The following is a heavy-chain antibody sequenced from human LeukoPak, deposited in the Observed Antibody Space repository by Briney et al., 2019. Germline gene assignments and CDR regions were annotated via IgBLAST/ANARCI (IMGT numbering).Heavy chain of an antibody. Sequence: SETLSLTCTVSGGSISSSSYYWGWIRQPPGKGLEWIGSIYYSGSTYYNPSLKSRVTISVDTSKNQFSLKLSSVTAADTAVYYCARGNLYNWGQGTLVTVSS. J-gene: IGHJ4*02. CDR2: IYYSGST. V-gene: IGHV4-39*07. CDR1: GGSISSSSYY. CDR3: ARGNLYN. D-gene: IGHD4-11*01.